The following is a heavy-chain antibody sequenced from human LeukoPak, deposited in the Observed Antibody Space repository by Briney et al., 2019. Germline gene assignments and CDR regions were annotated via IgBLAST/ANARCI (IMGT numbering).Heavy chain of an antibody. D-gene: IGHD3-10*01. J-gene: IGHJ5*02. CDR1: GFTFSTYA. CDR2: ISSGGGNT. CDR3: ANRISGSSS. Sequence: PGGSLRLSCAASGFTFSTYAMSCIRQAPGKGLEWVSAISSGGGNTDYADSVKGRFTISRDNSKNTVFLQMNSLRAEDTGVYYCANRISGSSSWGQGTLVTVSS. V-gene: IGHV3-23*01.